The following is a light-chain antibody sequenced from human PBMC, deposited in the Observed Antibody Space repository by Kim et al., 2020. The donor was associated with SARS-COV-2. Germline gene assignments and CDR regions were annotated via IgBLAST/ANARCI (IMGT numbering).Light chain of an antibody. CDR3: AAWDDSLNGPV. CDR1: SSKIGSNS. V-gene: IGLV1-44*01. J-gene: IGLJ2*01. Sequence: GQRVTFSCSGSSSKIGSNSVNWYQQFPGMAPKLLIYTNNQRFSGVPARFSASKSGTLASLAISGLQSDDEAVYYCAAWDDSLNGPVFGGGTQLTVL. CDR2: TNN.